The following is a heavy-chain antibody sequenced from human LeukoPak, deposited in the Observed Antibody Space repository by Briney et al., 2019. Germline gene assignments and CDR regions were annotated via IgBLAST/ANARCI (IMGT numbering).Heavy chain of an antibody. CDR2: IYYTGST. V-gene: IGHV4-59*01. Sequence: TSETLSLTCTISGGSISSYYWSWIRQPPGKGLEWIGYIYYTGSTNHNPSLKSRVTISVDTSKNQFSLKLSSVTAADTAVYYCARVVYSGYDFRGAMDVWGKGTTVTVSS. CDR1: GGSISSYY. D-gene: IGHD5-12*01. CDR3: ARVVYSGYDFRGAMDV. J-gene: IGHJ6*03.